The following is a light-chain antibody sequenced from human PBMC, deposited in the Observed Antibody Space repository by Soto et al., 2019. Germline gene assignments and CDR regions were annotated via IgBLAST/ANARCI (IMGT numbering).Light chain of an antibody. J-gene: IGLJ1*01. CDR1: SSDVGGYNY. Sequence: QSALTQPPSASGSPGQSVTISWTGTSSDVGGYNYVSWYQQHPGKAPNLMIYEVSKRPSGVPDRFSGSKSGNTASLTVSGLQAEDEADYYCSSYAGSLYVFGTGTKLTVL. V-gene: IGLV2-8*01. CDR2: EVS. CDR3: SSYAGSLYV.